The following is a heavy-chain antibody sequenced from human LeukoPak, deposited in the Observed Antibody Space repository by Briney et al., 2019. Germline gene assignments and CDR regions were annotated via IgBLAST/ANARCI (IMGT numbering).Heavy chain of an antibody. CDR1: GFTFSNYA. D-gene: IGHD2-21*02. V-gene: IGHV3-30-3*01. CDR2: ISYDGSNK. Sequence: GRSLRLSCAASGFTFSNYAMHWVRQAPSKGLEWVAVISYDGSNKYYADSVKGRFTISRDNSKNTLYLQMNSLRAEDTAVYYCARDLEWAYCGGDCYAHAFDIWGQGTMVTVSS. J-gene: IGHJ3*02. CDR3: ARDLEWAYCGGDCYAHAFDI.